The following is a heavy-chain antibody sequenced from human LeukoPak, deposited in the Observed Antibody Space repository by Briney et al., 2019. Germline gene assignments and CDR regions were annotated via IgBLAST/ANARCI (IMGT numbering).Heavy chain of an antibody. Sequence: PGGSLRLSCAASGFTFSSYSMNWVRQARGKGLEWVSPISSSSYIYYADSVKGRFTISRDNAKNSLYLQMNSLRAEDTAVYYCARGAVVVVAATPSWFDPWGQGTLVTVSS. J-gene: IGHJ5*02. CDR1: GFTFSSYS. V-gene: IGHV3-21*01. D-gene: IGHD2-15*01. CDR2: ISSSSYI. CDR3: ARGAVVVVAATPSWFDP.